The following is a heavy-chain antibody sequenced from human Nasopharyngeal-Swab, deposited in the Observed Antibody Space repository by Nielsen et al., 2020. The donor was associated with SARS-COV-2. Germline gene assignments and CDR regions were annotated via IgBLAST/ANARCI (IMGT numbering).Heavy chain of an antibody. CDR3: AKDLACSSTSCYVYYYGSGSYYFNWFDP. J-gene: IGHJ5*02. V-gene: IGHV3-30*18. CDR1: AFTFSSYG. Sequence: GGSLRLSCAASAFTFSSYGMHWVRQAPGQGLEWVPFISYDGSNKYYADSVKGRFTISRDNSKNTLYLQMNSLRVEDTDVYYCAKDLACSSTSCYVYYYGSGSYYFNWFDPWGQGTLVTVSS. D-gene: IGHD3-10*01. CDR2: ISYDGSNK.